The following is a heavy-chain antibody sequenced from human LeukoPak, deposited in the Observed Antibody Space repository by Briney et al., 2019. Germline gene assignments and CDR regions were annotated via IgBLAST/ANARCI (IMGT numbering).Heavy chain of an antibody. J-gene: IGHJ4*02. CDR1: GGTFSSYA. CDR3: ARDRGDSSSRPFDY. V-gene: IGHV1-69*05. D-gene: IGHD6-13*01. CDR2: IIPIFGTA. Sequence: SVKVSCKASGGTFSSYAISWVRQAPGQGLEWMGGIIPIFGTANYAQKFQGRVTMTTDTSTSTAYMELRSLRSDDTAVYYCARDRGDSSSRPFDYWGQGTLVTVSS.